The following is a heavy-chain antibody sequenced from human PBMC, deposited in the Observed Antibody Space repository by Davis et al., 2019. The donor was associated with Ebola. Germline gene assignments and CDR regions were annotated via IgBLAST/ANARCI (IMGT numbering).Heavy chain of an antibody. V-gene: IGHV7-4-1*02. J-gene: IGHJ3*02. CDR1: GYTFTNYA. D-gene: IGHD3-22*01. CDR2: INTNTGNP. Sequence: ASVKVSCKASGYTFTNYAINWVRQAPGQGLEWMGWINTNTGNPMYAQAFTGRFVFSLDISINTPYLQISSLKAEDTAVYYCARSTMTQDAFDIWGQGTMVTVSS. CDR3: ARSTMTQDAFDI.